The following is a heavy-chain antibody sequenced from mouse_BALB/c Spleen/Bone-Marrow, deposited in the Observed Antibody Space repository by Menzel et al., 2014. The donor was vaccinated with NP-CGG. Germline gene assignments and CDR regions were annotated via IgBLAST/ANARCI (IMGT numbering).Heavy chain of an antibody. CDR3: ASGNYYYAMDY. D-gene: IGHD2-1*01. V-gene: IGHV1S137*01. CDR2: ISTYYGDA. Sequence: QVRLKESGAELVRPGVSVKISCKGSGYTFTDYAMHWVKQSHAKSLEWIGVISTYYGDASYNQKFKGKATMTVDKSSSTAYMELARLTSEDSAIYYCASGNYYYAMDYWGQGTSVTVSS. CDR1: GYTFTDYA. J-gene: IGHJ4*01.